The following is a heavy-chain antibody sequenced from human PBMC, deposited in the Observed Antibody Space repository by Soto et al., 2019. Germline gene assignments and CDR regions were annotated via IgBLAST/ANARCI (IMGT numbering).Heavy chain of an antibody. CDR2: IYPSGST. Sequence: EESGPGLVKPSETLSVTCTVSGGSISGHSWIWIRQPAGKGLEWIGHIYPSGSTSYNPSLRSRVTMSLDTSSNQIFLNLTSVTAADTAVFYCVRGRSYSVYDFWGPGTLVTVSS. V-gene: IGHV4-4*07. CDR1: GGSISGHS. CDR3: VRGRSYSVYDF. D-gene: IGHD5-12*01. J-gene: IGHJ4*02.